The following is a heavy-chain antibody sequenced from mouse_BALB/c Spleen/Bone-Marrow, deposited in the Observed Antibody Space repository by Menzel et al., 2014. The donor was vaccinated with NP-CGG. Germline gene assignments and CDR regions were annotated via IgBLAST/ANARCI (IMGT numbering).Heavy chain of an antibody. CDR3: TIRYYAMDY. Sequence: VQLQQSGAELARPGASVKMSCQASGYTFTRYTMHWEKQRPGQGLEWIGYINPSSAYTNYNQKFMDKATLTADKSSGTAYMQLSSLTSEDSAVYYCTIRYYAMDYWGQGTSVTVSS. D-gene: IGHD1-1*01. V-gene: IGHV1-4*01. CDR1: GYTFTRYT. CDR2: INPSSAYT. J-gene: IGHJ4*01.